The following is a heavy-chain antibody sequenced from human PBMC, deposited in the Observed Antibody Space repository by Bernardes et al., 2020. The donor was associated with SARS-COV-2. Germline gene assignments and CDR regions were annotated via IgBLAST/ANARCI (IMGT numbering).Heavy chain of an antibody. CDR2: ISWNSGSI. V-gene: IGHV3-9*01. J-gene: IGHJ6*02. CDR3: AKDKGSFYGSGSSYYYYGMDV. CDR1: GFTFDDYA. Sequence: GGSLSLSCAASGFTFDDYAMHWVRPAPGKGLEWVSGISWNSGSIGYADSVKGRFTISRDNAKNSLYLQMNSLRAEDTALYYCAKDKGSFYGSGSSYYYYGMDVWGQGTLVTVAS. D-gene: IGHD3-10*01.